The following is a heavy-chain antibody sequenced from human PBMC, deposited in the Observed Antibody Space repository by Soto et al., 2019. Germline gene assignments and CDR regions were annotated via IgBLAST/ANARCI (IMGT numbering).Heavy chain of an antibody. CDR2: IYYSGGT. CDR1: GGSISSSNYY. D-gene: IGHD2-15*01. CDR3: ARQQYCGSSSCYDSLYYRYMDV. J-gene: IGHJ6*03. V-gene: IGHV4-39*01. Sequence: PSETLSLTCTVSGGSISSSNYYWVWVRQPPGKGLEWIGSIYYSGGTYYNPSLRSRVTISVDTTKSQFSLRLTSVTAADTAIYFCARQQYCGSSSCYDSLYYRYMDVSGQGTMDTVSS.